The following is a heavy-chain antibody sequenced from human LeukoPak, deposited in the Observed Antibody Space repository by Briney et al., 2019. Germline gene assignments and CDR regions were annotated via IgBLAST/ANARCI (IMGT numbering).Heavy chain of an antibody. D-gene: IGHD7-27*01. Sequence: SETLSLTCSVSVGSVNSYYWSWIRQPPGKGLEWIGYSYTTGRTNYNPSLKSRATLSVAKSTTQFSLKLSCVTAAATPVISCAKILGSGVWYVFDIWGQGTLVTVSS. CDR2: SYTTGRT. V-gene: IGHV4-4*09. CDR1: VGSVNSYY. CDR3: AKILGSGVWYVFDI. J-gene: IGHJ3*02.